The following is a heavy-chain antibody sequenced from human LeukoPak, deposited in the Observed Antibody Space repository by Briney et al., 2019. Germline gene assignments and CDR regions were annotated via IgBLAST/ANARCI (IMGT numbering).Heavy chain of an antibody. CDR3: ASTGTYGDYCFDY. CDR2: INPNSGGT. J-gene: IGHJ4*02. V-gene: IGHV1-2*02. D-gene: IGHD4-17*01. CDR1: GYTFTGYY. Sequence: GASVKVSCAASGYTFTGYYMHWGRQAPGQGLEWMGWINPNSGGTNYAQKFQGRVTMTRDTSISTGYMELSRLRSDDTAVYYCASTGTYGDYCFDYWGQGTLVTVSS.